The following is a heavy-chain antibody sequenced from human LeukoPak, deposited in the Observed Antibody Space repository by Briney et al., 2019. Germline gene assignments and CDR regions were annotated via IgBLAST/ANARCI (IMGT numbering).Heavy chain of an antibody. CDR2: INHSGST. J-gene: IGHJ4*02. Sequence: PSETLSLTCAVYGGSFSGYYWSRIRQPPGKGLEWIGEINHSGSTNYNPSLKSRVTISVDTSKNQFSLKLSSVTAADTAVYYCARSASYAPFDYWGQGTLVTVSS. V-gene: IGHV4-34*01. D-gene: IGHD6-6*01. CDR1: GGSFSGYY. CDR3: ARSASYAPFDY.